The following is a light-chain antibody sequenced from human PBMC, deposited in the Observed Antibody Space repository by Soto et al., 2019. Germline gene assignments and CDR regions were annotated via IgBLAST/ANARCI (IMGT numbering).Light chain of an antibody. CDR1: QSISSW. CDR3: HQYNSYSLT. Sequence: GDRVTITCRASQSISSWLAWYQQKPGKAPKLLIYDASSLESGVPSRFSGSGSGTEFTLTISSLQPDDFATYYCHQYNSYSLTFGQGTRLEIK. J-gene: IGKJ5*01. V-gene: IGKV1-5*01. CDR2: DAS.